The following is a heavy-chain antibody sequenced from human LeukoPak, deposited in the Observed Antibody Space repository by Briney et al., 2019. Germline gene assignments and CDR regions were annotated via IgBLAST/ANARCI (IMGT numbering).Heavy chain of an antibody. Sequence: GESLKISCKGSGHSFTSYWIGWVRQMPGKGLEWMGIIYPGDSDTRYSPSFQGQVTISADKSISTAYLQWSSLKASDTAMYYCVSHGSGHKGRNYYYGMDVWGQGTTVTVSS. CDR2: IYPGDSDT. V-gene: IGHV5-51*01. D-gene: IGHD3-10*01. J-gene: IGHJ6*02. CDR3: VSHGSGHKGRNYYYGMDV. CDR1: GHSFTSYW.